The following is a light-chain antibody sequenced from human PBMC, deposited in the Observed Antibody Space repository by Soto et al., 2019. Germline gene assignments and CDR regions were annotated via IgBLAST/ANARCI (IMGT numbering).Light chain of an antibody. CDR3: SSYTDSSTLGLYV. J-gene: IGLJ1*01. V-gene: IGLV2-14*01. CDR1: ISDIGGYEY. CDR2: EVT. Sequence: QSVLTQPAFVSGSPGQSITISCTGTISDIGGYEYVSWYQQHPGKAPRLMIYEVTYRPSGVSNRFSGSKSGSTASLTISGLQAEDEADYYCSSYTDSSTLGLYVFGTGTKVTVL.